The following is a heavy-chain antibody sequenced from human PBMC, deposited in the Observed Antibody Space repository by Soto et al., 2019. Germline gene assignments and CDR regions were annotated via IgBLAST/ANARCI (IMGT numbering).Heavy chain of an antibody. CDR2: IYNSRNN. V-gene: IGHV4-61*01. Sequence: QVQLQESGPGLVKPSETLSLTCTVSGDSVSSGPYYWSWIRQSPGRGLEWVGYIYNSRNNNYNPSLKSRVSVSVDTSKNQFSLELRSVTAADTAVYYCARDRRGYDRRLYYYYGMDVWGQGTMVTVSS. CDR3: ARDRRGYDRRLYYYYGMDV. J-gene: IGHJ6*02. CDR1: GDSVSSGPYY. D-gene: IGHD6-25*01.